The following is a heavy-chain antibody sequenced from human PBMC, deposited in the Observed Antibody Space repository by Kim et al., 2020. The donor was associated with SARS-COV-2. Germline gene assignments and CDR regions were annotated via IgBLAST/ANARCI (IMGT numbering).Heavy chain of an antibody. CDR2: IYHSGST. Sequence: SETLSLTCAVSGGSISSGGYSWSWIRQPPGKGLEWIGYIYHSGSTYYNPSLKSRVTISVDRSKNQFSLKLSSVTAADTAVYYCARGRLGYYFDYWGQGTLFTVSS. CDR1: GGSISSGGYS. J-gene: IGHJ4*02. CDR3: ARGRLGYYFDY. V-gene: IGHV4-30-2*01. D-gene: IGHD3-16*01.